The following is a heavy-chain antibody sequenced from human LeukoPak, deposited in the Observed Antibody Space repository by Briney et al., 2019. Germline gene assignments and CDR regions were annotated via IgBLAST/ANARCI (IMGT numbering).Heavy chain of an antibody. Sequence: ASVKVSCKGSGYTFTSYGISWVRHGPGQGREWMGWISTYNGNTNYAQKLQGRVTMTTDTSTSTAYMELRSLRSDDTAVYYCARTTYYYGSGSYPADYWGKGTLVTVSS. CDR1: GYTFTSYG. D-gene: IGHD3-10*01. J-gene: IGHJ4*02. CDR2: ISTYNGNT. CDR3: ARTTYYYGSGSYPADY. V-gene: IGHV1-18*01.